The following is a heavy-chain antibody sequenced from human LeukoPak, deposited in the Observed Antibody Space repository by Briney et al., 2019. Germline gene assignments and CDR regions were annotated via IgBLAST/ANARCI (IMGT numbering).Heavy chain of an antibody. CDR3: AANPRWLQTNDAFDI. CDR1: GFTFSSYG. CDR2: ISSSSSTI. J-gene: IGHJ3*02. D-gene: IGHD5-24*01. Sequence: PGGSLRLSCAASGFTFSSYGMTWVRQAPGKGLEWVSYISSSSSTIYYADSVKGRFTISRDNAKNSLYLQLNSLRAEDTAVYYCAANPRWLQTNDAFDIWGQGTMVTASS. V-gene: IGHV3-48*01.